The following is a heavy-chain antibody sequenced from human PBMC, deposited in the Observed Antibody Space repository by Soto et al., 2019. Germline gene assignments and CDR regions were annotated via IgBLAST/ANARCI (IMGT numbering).Heavy chain of an antibody. Sequence: SETLSLTCTVSGGSISSSSYYWGWIRQPPGKGLEWIGSIYYSGSTYYNPSLKSRVTISVDTSKNQFSLKLSSVTAADTAVYYCARHSRGEVVRGVVLRNNWFDPWGQGTLVTVSS. CDR1: GGSISSSSYY. V-gene: IGHV4-39*01. J-gene: IGHJ5*02. CDR2: IYYSGST. CDR3: ARHSRGEVVRGVVLRNNWFDP. D-gene: IGHD3-10*01.